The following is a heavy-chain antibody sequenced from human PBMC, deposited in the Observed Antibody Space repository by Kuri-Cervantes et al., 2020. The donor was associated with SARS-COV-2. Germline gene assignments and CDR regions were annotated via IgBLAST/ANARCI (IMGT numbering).Heavy chain of an antibody. Sequence: GGSLRLSCAASGFTFSNYAIHWVRQAPGKGLEWVALISYDGSDKNYVDSVKGRFTISRDNSKNTLYLQMNSLRDEDTAVYYCARGYGDYVGWFDPWGQGTLVTVYS. CDR2: ISYDGSDK. CDR1: GFTFSNYA. CDR3: ARGYGDYVGWFDP. J-gene: IGHJ5*02. D-gene: IGHD4-17*01. V-gene: IGHV3-30*07.